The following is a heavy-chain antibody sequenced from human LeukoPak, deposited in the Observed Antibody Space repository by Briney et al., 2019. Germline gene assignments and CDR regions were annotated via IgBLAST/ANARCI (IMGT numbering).Heavy chain of an antibody. CDR2: ISWNSGSI. V-gene: IGHV3-9*01. Sequence: WIRQPPGKGLEWVSGISWNSGSIGYADSVKGRFTISRDNAKNSLYLQMNSLRAEDTALYYCAKVSSVGATIRSYFDYWGQGTLVTVSS. CDR3: AKVSSVGATIRSYFDY. J-gene: IGHJ4*02. D-gene: IGHD1-26*01.